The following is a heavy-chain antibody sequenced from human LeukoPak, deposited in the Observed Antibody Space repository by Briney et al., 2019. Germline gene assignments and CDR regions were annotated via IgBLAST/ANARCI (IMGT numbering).Heavy chain of an antibody. CDR2: ISSSSSYI. CDR1: GFTFSSYS. V-gene: IGHV3-21*04. J-gene: IGHJ4*02. D-gene: IGHD5-12*01. Sequence: GGSLRLSCAASGFTFSSYSMNWVRQAPGKGLEWVSSISSSSSYIYYADSVEGRCTSSRDNSKDALYLQMNSLRAEDTAVYYCARVGYSGYDYDYWGQGTLVTVSS. CDR3: ARVGYSGYDYDY.